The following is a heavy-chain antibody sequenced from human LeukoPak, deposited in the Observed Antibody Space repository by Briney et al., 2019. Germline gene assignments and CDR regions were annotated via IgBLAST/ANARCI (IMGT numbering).Heavy chain of an antibody. CDR2: ISYDGSNK. J-gene: IGHJ4*02. Sequence: GSLLLSCAASGFTFSSYAMHWVRPPPGKGLEGVAVISYDGSNKYYADSVKGRFTISRDNSKNTLYLQMNSLRAEDTAVYYCARSDTVKHDYWGQGTLATVSS. D-gene: IGHD4-17*01. CDR3: ARSDTVKHDY. CDR1: GFTFSSYA. V-gene: IGHV3-30-3*01.